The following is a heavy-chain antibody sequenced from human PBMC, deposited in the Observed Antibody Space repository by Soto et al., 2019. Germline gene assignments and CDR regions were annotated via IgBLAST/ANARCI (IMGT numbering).Heavy chain of an antibody. CDR3: ARLNGDYDYVWGSYRLYYYYGMDV. Sequence: PGESLKISCKGSGYSFTSYWIGWVRQMPGKGLEWMGIIYPGDSDTRYSPSFQGQVTISADKSISTAYLQWSGLKASDTAMYYCARLNGDYDYVWGSYRLYYYYGMDVWGQGTTVTVSS. J-gene: IGHJ6*02. CDR2: IYPGDSDT. V-gene: IGHV5-51*01. CDR1: GYSFTSYW. D-gene: IGHD3-16*02.